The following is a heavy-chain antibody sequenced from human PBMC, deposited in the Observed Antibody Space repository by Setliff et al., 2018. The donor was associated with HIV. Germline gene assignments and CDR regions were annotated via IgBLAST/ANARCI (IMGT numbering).Heavy chain of an antibody. V-gene: IGHV1-69*13. CDR1: GGTFRGFG. D-gene: IGHD2-8*02. Sequence: SVKVSCKASGGTFRGFGISWVVQAPGQGLEWMGQIIPIFGTPRYAQKFQGRVTITADESTSTVYMELSSLRSEDTAVYYCARSSRVVYAMVDYYYMDVWGKGTTVTVSS. CDR3: ARSSRVVYAMVDYYYMDV. CDR2: IIPIFGTP. J-gene: IGHJ6*03.